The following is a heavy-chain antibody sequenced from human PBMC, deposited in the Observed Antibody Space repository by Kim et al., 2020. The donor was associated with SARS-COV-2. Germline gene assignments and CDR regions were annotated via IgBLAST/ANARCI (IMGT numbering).Heavy chain of an antibody. D-gene: IGHD3-3*01. J-gene: IGHJ4*02. CDR3: ARTRGSIFGVLITPYFDY. V-gene: IGHV7-4-1*02. CDR1: GYTFTTYH. CDR2: INTNTGNP. Sequence: ASVKVSCKASGYTFTTYHMTWVRQAPGQGLEWMGWINTNTGNPTYAQGSTGHFVFSLDTYVSTAYLQISSLKAEDTAVYYCARTRGSIFGVLITPYFDYWGQGTLVTVSS.